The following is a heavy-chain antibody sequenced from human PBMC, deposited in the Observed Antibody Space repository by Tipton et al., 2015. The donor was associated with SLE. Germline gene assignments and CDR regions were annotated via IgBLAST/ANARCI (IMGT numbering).Heavy chain of an antibody. V-gene: IGHV4-59*01. CDR2: IYYSGST. J-gene: IGHJ6*03. D-gene: IGHD3-22*01. Sequence: TLSLTCTVSGGSISNYLWSWIRQPPGKGLEWIGYIYYSGSTNYNPSLKSRVTISVDTSKNQFSLKLSSVTAADTAVYYCARGVGGSGYSYYYYYYMDVWGKGTTVTVSS. CDR3: ARGVGGSGYSYYYYYYMDV. CDR1: GGSISNYL.